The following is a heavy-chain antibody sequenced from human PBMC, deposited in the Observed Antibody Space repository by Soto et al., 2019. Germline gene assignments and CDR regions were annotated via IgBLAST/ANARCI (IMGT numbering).Heavy chain of an antibody. CDR1: GYPVTAYY. CDR2: INPATGAA. V-gene: IGHV1-2*02. D-gene: IGHD3-3*01. Sequence: QLHLVQSGAVVKKPGASVTVSCSASGYPVTAYYMHWVRQAPGRGLEWMGGINPATGAAKYTQTFQGRATKTRDTSTSTVFMELSGLTSEDSAVFYCARGGGVGVAGSAAFDMWGQGTVVTVSS. J-gene: IGHJ3*02. CDR3: ARGGGVGVAGSAAFDM.